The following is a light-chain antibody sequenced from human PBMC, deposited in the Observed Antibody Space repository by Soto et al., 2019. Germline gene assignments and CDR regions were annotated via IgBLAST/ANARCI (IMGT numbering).Light chain of an antibody. CDR3: QQRSNWPPVT. V-gene: IGKV3-11*01. CDR2: DAS. CDR1: QSVSSY. J-gene: IGKJ4*01. Sequence: EIVLTQSPATLSLSPGERATLSCRASQSVSSYLAWYQQKPGQAPRLLIYDASNRANGIPARFSGSGSGTAFTLTSSSPEPEDFAIYYCQQRSNWPPVTFGGGTKVEIK.